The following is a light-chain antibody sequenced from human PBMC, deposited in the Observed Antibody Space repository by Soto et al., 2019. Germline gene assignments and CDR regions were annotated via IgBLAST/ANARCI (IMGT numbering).Light chain of an antibody. CDR2: AAS. V-gene: IGKV1-39*01. CDR3: QQSYTSPRFT. CDR1: QKISSY. J-gene: IGKJ2*01. Sequence: DIQMTQSPPSLSASVGDRITITCRASQKISSYLNWYQQKPGRAPKLLIYAASSLQSGVPSRFSGSGSGTDFSPTISSLQREDFATYYCQQSYTSPRFTFGQGTKLEF.